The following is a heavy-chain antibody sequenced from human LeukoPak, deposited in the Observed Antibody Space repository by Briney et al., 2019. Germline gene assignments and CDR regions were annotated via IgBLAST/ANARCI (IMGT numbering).Heavy chain of an antibody. CDR3: ASGTTVMYY. CDR1: GSTFSSYS. J-gene: IGHJ4*02. Sequence: GGSLRLSCAASGSTFSSYSINWVRQAPGKGLEWVSSITSSSSNTYYADSVKGRFTISRDNAKNSLYLQMNSLRAEDTAVYYCASGTTVMYYWGQGTLVTVSS. V-gene: IGHV3-21*01. D-gene: IGHD4-17*01. CDR2: ITSSSSNT.